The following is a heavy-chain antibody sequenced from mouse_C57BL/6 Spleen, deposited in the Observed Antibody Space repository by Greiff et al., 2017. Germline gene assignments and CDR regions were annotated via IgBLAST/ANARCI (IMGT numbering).Heavy chain of an antibody. Sequence: QVQLQQPGAELVKPGASVKVSCKASGYTFTSYWMHWVKQRPGQGLEWIGRIHPSDSDTNYNQKFKGKATLTVDKSSSTAYMQLSSLTSEDSAVYYCAMYDYGRTYYAMDYWGQGTSVTVSS. CDR1: GYTFTSYW. V-gene: IGHV1-74*01. CDR3: AMYDYGRTYYAMDY. J-gene: IGHJ4*01. CDR2: IHPSDSDT. D-gene: IGHD1-1*01.